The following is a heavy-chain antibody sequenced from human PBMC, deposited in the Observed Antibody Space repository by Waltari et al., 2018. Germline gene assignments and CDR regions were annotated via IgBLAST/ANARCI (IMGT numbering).Heavy chain of an antibody. D-gene: IGHD3-16*01. V-gene: IGHV4-39*07. CDR2: IYYIGCT. J-gene: IGHJ6*03. CDR3: ARTFHGESADYYYYYMDV. CDR1: GGSISSIIYY. Sequence: QLQLQESGPGLVKPSETLSLTCTVSGGSISSIIYYWGWIRQPPGKGLEWIGHIYYIGCTYYNPSLNGRVTRPVDMSENHVSLKLRFVTAADTAVYYCARTFHGESADYYYYYMDVWGKGTTVTISS.